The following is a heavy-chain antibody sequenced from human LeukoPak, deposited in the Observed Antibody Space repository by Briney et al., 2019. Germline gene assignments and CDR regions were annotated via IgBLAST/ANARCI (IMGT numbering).Heavy chain of an antibody. CDR3: AKVSSVAGTLDY. D-gene: IGHD6-19*01. CDR1: GFTFDDYA. J-gene: IGHJ4*02. CDR2: ISWNSGSI. V-gene: IGHV3-9*01. Sequence: GRSLRLSCAASGFTFDDYAMHWVRQAPGKGLEWVSGISWNSGSIGYADSVKGRFTISRDNAKNSLYLQMNSLRADDTALYYCAKVSSVAGTLDYWGQGTLVTVSS.